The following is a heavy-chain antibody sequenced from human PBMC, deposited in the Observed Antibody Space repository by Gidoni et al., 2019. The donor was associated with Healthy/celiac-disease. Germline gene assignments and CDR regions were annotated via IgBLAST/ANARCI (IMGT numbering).Heavy chain of an antibody. CDR3: ARALAAAGTVRGYFDY. J-gene: IGHJ4*02. CDR1: GFTFSSYG. CDR2: IWYDGSNK. D-gene: IGHD6-13*01. Sequence: LRLSCAASGFTFSSYGMHWVRQAPGKGLEWVAVIWYDGSNKYYADSVKGRFTISRDNSKNTLYLQMNSLRAEDTAVYYCARALAAAGTVRGYFDYWGQGTLVTVSS. V-gene: IGHV3-33*01.